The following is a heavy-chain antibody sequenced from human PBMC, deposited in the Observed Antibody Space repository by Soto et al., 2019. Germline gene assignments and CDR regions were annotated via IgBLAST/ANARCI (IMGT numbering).Heavy chain of an antibody. CDR2: INPNSGGT. J-gene: IGHJ6*02. CDR3: ARSQEMATAQILYYYYGMDV. CDR1: GYTFTGYY. Sequence: ASVKVSCKASGYTFTGYYMHWVRQAPGQGLEWMGWINPNSGGTNYAQKFQGWVTMTRDTSTSTVYMELSSLRSEDTAVYYCARSQEMATAQILYYYYGMDVWGQGTTVTVSS. V-gene: IGHV1-2*04. D-gene: IGHD5-18*01.